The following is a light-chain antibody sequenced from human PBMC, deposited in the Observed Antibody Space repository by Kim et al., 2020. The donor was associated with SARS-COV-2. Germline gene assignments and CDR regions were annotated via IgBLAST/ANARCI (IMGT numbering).Light chain of an antibody. CDR3: QQYYAYPWT. CDR1: ESSSGY. V-gene: IGKV1-5*03. Sequence: ASVGDRVAISCRSSESSSGYLVWYSQEPGKAPKLLISEASNLERGVPLRFSGSESGTEFTLTISSLQPDDCAIDYCQQYYAYPWTFGQGTEVDI. J-gene: IGKJ1*01. CDR2: EAS.